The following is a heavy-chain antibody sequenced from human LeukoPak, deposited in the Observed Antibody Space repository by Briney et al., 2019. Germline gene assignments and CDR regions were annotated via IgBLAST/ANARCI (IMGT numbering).Heavy chain of an antibody. CDR1: GGTFSSYT. CDR3: ARELAQYASEQN. Sequence: GASVKVSCKASGGTFSSYTISWVRQAPGQGLEWVGRIIPILGIANYAQKFQGRVTITADKSTSTAYMELSSLRSEDTAVYYCARELAQYASEQNWGQGTLVTVSS. J-gene: IGHJ4*02. CDR2: IIPILGIA. V-gene: IGHV1-69*04. D-gene: IGHD3-10*01.